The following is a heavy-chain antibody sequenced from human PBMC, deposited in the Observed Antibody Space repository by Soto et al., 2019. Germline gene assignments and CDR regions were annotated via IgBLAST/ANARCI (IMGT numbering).Heavy chain of an antibody. CDR2: ITTSGGSR. D-gene: IGHD3-16*01. CDR1: GFTFSSYP. J-gene: IGHJ3*02. V-gene: IGHV3-23*01. CDR3: ARDGGFPDSFDI. Sequence: PGGSLRLSCAASGFTFSSYPMSWFRQAPGKGQEWVSAITTSGGSRLSAYSVKGRFTISRDNSNNTLNLEIHRLTVELTEGSYGARDGGFPDSFDIWGEG.